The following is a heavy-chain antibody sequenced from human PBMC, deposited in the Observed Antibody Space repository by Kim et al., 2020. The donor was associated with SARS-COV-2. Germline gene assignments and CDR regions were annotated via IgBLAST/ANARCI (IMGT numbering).Heavy chain of an antibody. J-gene: IGHJ4*02. CDR3: ARSGGDGSDFDY. V-gene: IGHV4-59*01. Sequence: NYNPSLKSRVTISVDTSKNQFSLKLSSVTAADTAVYYCARSGGDGSDFDYWGQGTLVTVSS. D-gene: IGHD3-16*01.